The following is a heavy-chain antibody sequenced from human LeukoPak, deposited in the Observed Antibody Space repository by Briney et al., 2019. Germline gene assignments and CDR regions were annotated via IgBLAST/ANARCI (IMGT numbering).Heavy chain of an antibody. V-gene: IGHV3-30-3*01. CDR2: ISYDGSNK. CDR1: GFIFSSYA. CDR3: ARDSSSRDYGDYPNDY. D-gene: IGHD4-17*01. J-gene: IGHJ4*02. Sequence: PGRSLRLSCAASGFIFSSYAMHWVRQAPGKGLEWVAVISYDGSNKYYADSVKGRFTISRDNSKNTLYLQMNSLGAEDTAVYYCARDSSSRDYGDYPNDYWGQGTLVTVSS.